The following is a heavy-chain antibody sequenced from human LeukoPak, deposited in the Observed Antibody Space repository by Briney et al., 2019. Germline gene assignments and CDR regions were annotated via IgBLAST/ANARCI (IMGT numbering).Heavy chain of an antibody. Sequence: GGSLRLSCAASGFTFSSYAMHWVRQAPGKGLEWVAVISYDGSNKYYADSVKGRFTISRDNSKNTLYLQMNSLRAEDTAVYYCAGVGSGFDYWGQGTLVTVSS. J-gene: IGHJ4*02. CDR3: AGVGSGFDY. CDR1: GFTFSSYA. D-gene: IGHD1-26*01. CDR2: ISYDGSNK. V-gene: IGHV3-30-3*01.